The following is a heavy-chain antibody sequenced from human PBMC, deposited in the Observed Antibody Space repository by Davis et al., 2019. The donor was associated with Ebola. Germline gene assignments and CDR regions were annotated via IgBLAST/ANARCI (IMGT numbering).Heavy chain of an antibody. V-gene: IGHV3-30-3*01. D-gene: IGHD2-8*01. CDR3: ARDQLSGRLWGDGVLDI. J-gene: IGHJ3*02. CDR2: ISFDGINK. Sequence: PGGSLRLSCAASGFTFSNYAMNWVRQAPGKGLEWVAVISFDGINKFYADSVKGRFTISRDNSKNTLYLQMNTLRVEDTAVYYCARDQLSGRLWGDGVLDIWGQGTKVTVS. CDR1: GFTFSNYA.